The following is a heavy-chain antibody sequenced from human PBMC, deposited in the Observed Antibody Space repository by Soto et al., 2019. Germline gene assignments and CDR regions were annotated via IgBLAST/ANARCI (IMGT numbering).Heavy chain of an antibody. J-gene: IGHJ6*02. CDR1: GYSFTSYW. Sequence: GESLNISCKGSGYSFTSYWISLVRQMPGKGLEWMGRIDPSDSYTNYSPSFQGHVTISADKSISTAYLQWSSLKASDTAMYYCARTPGIAAAGTTHYYYGMDVWGQGTTVTVSS. V-gene: IGHV5-10-1*01. CDR2: IDPSDSYT. D-gene: IGHD6-13*01. CDR3: ARTPGIAAAGTTHYYYGMDV.